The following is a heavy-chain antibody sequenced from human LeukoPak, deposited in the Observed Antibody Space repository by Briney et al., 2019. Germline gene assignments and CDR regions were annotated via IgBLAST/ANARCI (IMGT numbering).Heavy chain of an antibody. J-gene: IGHJ4*02. CDR3: ATIKRGSTYGYFDF. CDR1: GASTASHY. Sequence: SETLSLTCTVSGASTASHYWTWLRQPPGKELEWIAYMFNTVSTKSNPSLKSRLTLSVDTSKKQLSLRLSSVTAADTAVYYCATIKRGSTYGYFDFWGQGIKVTVSS. D-gene: IGHD5-18*01. V-gene: IGHV4-59*11. CDR2: MFNTVST.